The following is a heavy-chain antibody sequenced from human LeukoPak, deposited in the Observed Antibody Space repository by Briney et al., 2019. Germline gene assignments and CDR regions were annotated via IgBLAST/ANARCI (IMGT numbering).Heavy chain of an antibody. CDR1: GFTFSRNA. J-gene: IGHJ4*02. Sequence: GGSLRLSCGGSGFTFSRNAMNWVRQAPGKGLEWVSAISDTGATTYDADSVKGRFTISRDNSRSTLYLQMNSLRAEDTALYYCAKDTSIGRYCTNGVCSPFDYWGQGTLVTVSS. CDR3: AKDTSIGRYCTNGVCSPFDY. D-gene: IGHD2-8*01. V-gene: IGHV3-23*01. CDR2: ISDTGATT.